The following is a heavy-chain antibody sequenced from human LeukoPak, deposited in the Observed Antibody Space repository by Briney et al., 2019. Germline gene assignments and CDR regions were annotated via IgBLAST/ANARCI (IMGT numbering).Heavy chain of an antibody. CDR2: ISWNSGSI. V-gene: IGHV3-9*01. CDR3: AKGYSYGFYTAFDI. D-gene: IGHD5-18*01. Sequence: GGSLRLSCAASGFTFDDYAMHWVRQAPGKGLEWVSGISWNSGSIGYADSVKGRFTISRDNAKNSLYLQMNSLRAEDTALYYCAKGYSYGFYTAFDIWGQGTMVTVSS. CDR1: GFTFDDYA. J-gene: IGHJ3*02.